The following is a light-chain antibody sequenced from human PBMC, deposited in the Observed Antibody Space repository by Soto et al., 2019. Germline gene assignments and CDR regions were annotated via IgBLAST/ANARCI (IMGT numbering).Light chain of an antibody. Sequence: DIQLTQSPSFLSASVGDRVTITCRASQTISSWLAWYQQKPGKAPNLLIYDASRLQSGVPSRFSGSGGGTDFTLSISSVQPEDFATYFCQQSYMDPITFGQGTRLEIK. CDR3: QQSYMDPIT. CDR2: DAS. CDR1: QTISSW. V-gene: IGKV1-39*01. J-gene: IGKJ5*01.